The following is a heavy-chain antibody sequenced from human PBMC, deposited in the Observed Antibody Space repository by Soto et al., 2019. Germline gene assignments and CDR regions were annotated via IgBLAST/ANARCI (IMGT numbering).Heavy chain of an antibody. CDR2: INHSGST. CDR3: ARAAGHRITIFGVPPQYYYYGMDV. CDR1: HRSLSGYH. D-gene: IGHD3-3*01. V-gene: IGHV4-34*01. Sequence: ETLPLPCAFYHRSLSGYHWSWTRPPPKKGLEWIGQINHSGSTNYNPSLKSRVTISVDTSKNQFSLKLSSVTAADTAVYYCARAAGHRITIFGVPPQYYYYGMDVWGQGTTVTVSS. J-gene: IGHJ6*02.